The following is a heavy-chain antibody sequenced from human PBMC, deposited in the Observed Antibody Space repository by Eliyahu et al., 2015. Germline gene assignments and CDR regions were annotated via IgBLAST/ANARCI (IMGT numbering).Heavy chain of an antibody. Sequence: QLQLQESGPGLVRASDXLSLTCTVSGGSXXGSSYYXGWIRXPPGKGXEWIGGISYGGSAYYNPSFKSRVTISVDTSENQFSLKLNSVTAADTAVYYCATNGCSGGSCYSVANNWFDPWGQGTLVTVSS. D-gene: IGHD2-15*01. CDR2: ISYGGSA. J-gene: IGHJ5*02. CDR3: ATNGCSGGSCYSVANNWFDP. CDR1: GGSXXGSSYY. V-gene: IGHV4-39*01.